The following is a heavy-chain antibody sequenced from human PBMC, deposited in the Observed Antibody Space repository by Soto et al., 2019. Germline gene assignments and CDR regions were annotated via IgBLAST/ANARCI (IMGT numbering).Heavy chain of an antibody. D-gene: IGHD3-9*01. CDR3: ARGRYFDWLLDYYYGMDV. CDR1: GFTFSSYG. V-gene: IGHV3-33*01. J-gene: IGHJ6*02. Sequence: QVQLVESGGGVVQPGRSLRLSCAASGFTFSSYGMHWVRQAPGKGLEWVAVIWYDGSNKYYADSVKGRFTISRDNSKNTLYLQMNSLRAEDTAVYYCARGRYFDWLLDYYYGMDVWGQGTTVTVSS. CDR2: IWYDGSNK.